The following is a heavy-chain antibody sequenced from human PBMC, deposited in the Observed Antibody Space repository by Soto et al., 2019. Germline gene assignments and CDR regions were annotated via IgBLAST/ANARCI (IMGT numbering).Heavy chain of an antibody. CDR3: ARDYGALSGVQVEYYYGMDF. J-gene: IGHJ6*02. V-gene: IGHV1-46*01. Sequence: GASVKVSCKASGYTFTSYYMHWVRQAPGQGLEWMGIINPSGGSTSYAQKFQGRVTMTRDTSTSTVYMELSSLRSEDTAVYYCARDYGALSGVQVEYYYGMDFWGQGTKVTGSS. CDR1: GYTFTSYY. CDR2: INPSGGST. D-gene: IGHD4-17*01.